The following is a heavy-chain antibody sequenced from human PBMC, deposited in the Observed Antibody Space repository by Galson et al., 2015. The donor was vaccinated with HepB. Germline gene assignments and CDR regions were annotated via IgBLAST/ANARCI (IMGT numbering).Heavy chain of an antibody. D-gene: IGHD2/OR15-2a*01. V-gene: IGHV3-30*18. J-gene: IGHJ2*01. Sequence: SLRLSCAASGFSFNTYGMHWVRQAPGKGLEWVAAMSHDGRNKFYADSVKGRFQISRDNSMNTLYLQMNSLRAEDTALYYCAKDAFRFSIIRWYFDPWGRGTLVATSS. CDR1: GFSFNTYG. CDR2: MSHDGRNK. CDR3: AKDAFRFSIIRWYFDP.